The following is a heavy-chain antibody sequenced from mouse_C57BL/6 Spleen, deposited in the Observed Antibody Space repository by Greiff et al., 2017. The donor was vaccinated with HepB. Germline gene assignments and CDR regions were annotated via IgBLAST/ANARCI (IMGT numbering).Heavy chain of an antibody. Sequence: VQLQQSGAELVRPGASVTLSCKASGYTFTDYEMHWVKQTPVHGLEWIGAIDPETGGTAYNQKFKGKAILTADKSSSTAYMELRSLTSEDSAVYYCTRSLYYGSSGFAYWGQGTLVTVSA. J-gene: IGHJ3*01. D-gene: IGHD1-1*01. CDR3: TRSLYYGSSGFAY. V-gene: IGHV1-15*01. CDR2: IDPETGGT. CDR1: GYTFTDYE.